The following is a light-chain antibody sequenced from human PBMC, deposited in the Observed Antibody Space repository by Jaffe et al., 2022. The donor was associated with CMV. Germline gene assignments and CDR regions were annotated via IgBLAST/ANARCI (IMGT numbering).Light chain of an antibody. J-gene: IGKJ2*01. CDR1: QSISGY. CDR2: SAS. CDR3: QQSHTTPYT. V-gene: IGKV1-39*01. Sequence: DIQMTQSPSSLSASVGDRVTITCRASQSISGYLNWYQQRPGKAPKLLIYSASSLQSGVPSRFSGSGSGADFTLTISSLQREDFATYYCQQSHTTPYTFGQGTRLEI.